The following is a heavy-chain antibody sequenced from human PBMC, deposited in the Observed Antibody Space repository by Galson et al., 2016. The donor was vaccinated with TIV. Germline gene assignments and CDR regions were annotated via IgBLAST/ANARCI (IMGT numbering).Heavy chain of an antibody. V-gene: IGHV1-46*01. J-gene: IGHJ4*02. CDR2: IDPLGGGT. CDR3: ATFSGARGPFDY. Sequence: SVKVSCKASGYTLSHYYMHWVRQAPGQGLEWVGVIDPLGGGTTYAPQFQGRVTMTRDTSTSTVYMELTSLKSDDTAIFYCATFSGARGPFDYWGQGTLVAVSS. D-gene: IGHD2-15*01. CDR1: GYTLSHYY.